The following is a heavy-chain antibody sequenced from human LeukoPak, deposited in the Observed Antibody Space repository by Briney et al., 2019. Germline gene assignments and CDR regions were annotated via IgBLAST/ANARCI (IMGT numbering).Heavy chain of an antibody. CDR2: IYYRGST. V-gene: IGHV4-39*01. CDR1: GNSIRSSSYY. J-gene: IGHJ1*01. Sequence: PSETLSLTCTVSGNSIRSSSYYWGWIRQSPEKGLEWIGSIYYRGSTYYSASFKSRVTVSVDTSQNQFSLKLRSVTAADRAVYYCASRYYYDTRGYFLHWGQGTLVTVSS. CDR3: ASRYYYDTRGYFLH. D-gene: IGHD3-22*01.